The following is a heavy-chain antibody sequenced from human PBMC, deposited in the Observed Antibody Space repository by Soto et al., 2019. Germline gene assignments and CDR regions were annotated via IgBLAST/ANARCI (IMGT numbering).Heavy chain of an antibody. V-gene: IGHV3-72*01. CDR2: SRNKDNRYTT. CDR1: GFTFSSYA. D-gene: IGHD3-10*01. CDR3: AGDLMVRGVTHY. J-gene: IGHJ4*02. Sequence: GGSLRLSCAASGFTFSSYAMHGVRQAPGKGLEWVVRSRNKDNRYTTEFAASVKGRFTISRDDSKNSLYLQMNSLKIEDTAVYYCAGDLMVRGVTHYWGQGTLVTVSS.